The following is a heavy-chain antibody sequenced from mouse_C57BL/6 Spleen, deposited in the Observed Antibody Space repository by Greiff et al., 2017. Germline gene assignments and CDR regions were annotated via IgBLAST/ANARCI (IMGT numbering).Heavy chain of an antibody. Sequence: VQLQQSGPELVKPGASVKISCKASGYAFSSSWMNWVKQRPGKGLEWIGRIYPGDGDTNYNGKFKGKATLTADKSSSTAYMQLSSLTSEDSAVYFCARSLYYYGSSYVDWYFDVWGTGTTVTVSS. V-gene: IGHV1-82*01. CDR1: GYAFSSSW. D-gene: IGHD1-1*01. CDR3: ARSLYYYGSSYVDWYFDV. J-gene: IGHJ1*03. CDR2: IYPGDGDT.